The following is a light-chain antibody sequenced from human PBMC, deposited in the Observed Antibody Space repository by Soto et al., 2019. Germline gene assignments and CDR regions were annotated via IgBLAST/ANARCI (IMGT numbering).Light chain of an antibody. CDR1: SSDVGGYNY. V-gene: IGLV2-14*01. CDR2: DVS. CDR3: SSYNSSSTHV. Sequence: QSVLTQPASVSGSPGQSITISCTGTSSDVGGYNYVSWYQQHPGKAPKLMIYDVSNRPSGVSNRFSGSKSGNTASLTISGLQAEEEAEYSCSSYNSSSTHVFGTGTRSP. J-gene: IGLJ1*01.